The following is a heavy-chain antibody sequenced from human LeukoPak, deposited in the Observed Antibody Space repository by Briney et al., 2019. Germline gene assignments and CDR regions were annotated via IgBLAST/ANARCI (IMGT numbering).Heavy chain of an antibody. V-gene: IGHV3-23*01. CDR1: GFTFTKFA. J-gene: IGHJ4*02. CDR2: ISASGGNT. CDR3: ATGRLGELSFRRYSDY. D-gene: IGHD3-16*02. Sequence: GGSLRLSCAASGFTFTKFAMSWVRQAPGKGLEWVSAISASGGNTYYADSVKGRFTISRDNSNNTLCLQLNSLRAEDTAVYYCATGRLGELSFRRYSDYWGQGTLVTVSS.